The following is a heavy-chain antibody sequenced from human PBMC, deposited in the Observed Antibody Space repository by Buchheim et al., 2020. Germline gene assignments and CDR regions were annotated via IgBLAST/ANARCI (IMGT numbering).Heavy chain of an antibody. CDR3: VRDLVGGSDY. CDR2: IDEYGTIT. V-gene: IGHV3-74*01. CDR1: GFTFSRFW. Sequence: EVQLVESGGGLIQPGGSLRLSCAASGFTFSRFWMHWVRQAPGTGLVWVSRIDEYGTITNYADSVKGRFTISRDNARNTLYLQMNSLRVEDTAVYYCVRDLVGGSDYWGQGIL. J-gene: IGHJ4*02. D-gene: IGHD6-25*01.